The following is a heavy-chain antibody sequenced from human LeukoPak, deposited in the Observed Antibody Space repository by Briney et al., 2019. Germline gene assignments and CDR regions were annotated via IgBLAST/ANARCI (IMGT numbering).Heavy chain of an antibody. J-gene: IGHJ4*02. CDR1: GFTFSNYA. CDR3: AKRDYYDSSGYSPLFDY. CDR2: ISGKGGKI. D-gene: IGHD3-22*01. V-gene: IGHV3-23*01. Sequence: GGSLRLSCAASGFTFSNYAMAWVRQAPGKGLEWVSGISGKGGKIYYADSVKGRFTISRDNSKNTLYLQMNSLRGEDTAVYYCAKRDYYDSSGYSPLFDYWGQGTLVTVSS.